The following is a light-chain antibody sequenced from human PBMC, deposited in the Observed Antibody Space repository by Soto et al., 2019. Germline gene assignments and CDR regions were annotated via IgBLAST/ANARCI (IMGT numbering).Light chain of an antibody. Sequence: DIQLTQSPSFLSASVGDRVTITCRASQGISSYLAWYQQKPGKAPKLLIYAASTLQSGVPSRFSGSGSGTEFTLTISSLQPEYFATYYCQQLNSYLALTFGGGTKVEIK. V-gene: IGKV1-9*01. CDR1: QGISSY. CDR3: QQLNSYLALT. J-gene: IGKJ4*01. CDR2: AAS.